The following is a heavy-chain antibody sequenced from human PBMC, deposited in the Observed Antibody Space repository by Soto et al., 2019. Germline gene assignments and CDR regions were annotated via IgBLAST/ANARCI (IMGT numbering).Heavy chain of an antibody. D-gene: IGHD3-10*01. V-gene: IGHV1-69*02. CDR3: ARGASPYVVRGVSGWFDP. CDR1: GGTFSSYT. J-gene: IGHJ5*02. Sequence: QVQLVQSGAEVKKPGSSVKVSCKASGGTFSSYTISWVRQAPGQGLEWMGRIIPILGIANYAQKFQGRVTITADKXTXTXXMELSSLRSEDTAVYYCARGASPYVVRGVSGWFDPWGQGTLVTVSS. CDR2: IIPILGIA.